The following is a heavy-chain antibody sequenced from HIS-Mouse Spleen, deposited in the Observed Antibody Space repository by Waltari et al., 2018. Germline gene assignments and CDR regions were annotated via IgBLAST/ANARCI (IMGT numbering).Heavy chain of an antibody. Sequence: QLQLQESGPGLVKPSETLSLTCTVSGGSISSSSYYWGWIRQPPGKGLEWIGSIYYSGSTSYHPSLKSRVTISVDTSTNQFSLKLSSVTAADTAVYYCAREIPYSSSWYDWYFDLWGRGTLVTVSS. V-gene: IGHV4-39*07. CDR1: GGSISSSSYY. CDR3: AREIPYSSSWYDWYFDL. D-gene: IGHD6-13*01. CDR2: IYYSGST. J-gene: IGHJ2*01.